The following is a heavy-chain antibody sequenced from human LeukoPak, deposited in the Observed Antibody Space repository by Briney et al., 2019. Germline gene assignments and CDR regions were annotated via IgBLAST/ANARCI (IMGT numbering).Heavy chain of an antibody. V-gene: IGHV1-69*04. Sequence: ASVKVSCKASGGTFSSYTISWVRQAPGQGLEWMGRIIPILGIANYAQKFQGRVTITADKSTSTAYMELSSLRSEDTAVYYCARDREMATIGHGAFDIWGQGTMVTVSS. CDR2: IIPILGIA. J-gene: IGHJ3*02. D-gene: IGHD5-24*01. CDR1: GGTFSSYT. CDR3: ARDREMATIGHGAFDI.